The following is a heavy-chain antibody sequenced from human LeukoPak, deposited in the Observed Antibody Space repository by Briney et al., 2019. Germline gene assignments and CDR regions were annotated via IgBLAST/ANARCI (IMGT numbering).Heavy chain of an antibody. V-gene: IGHV4-39*01. CDR1: GGSISSSSYY. D-gene: IGHD2-2*01. CDR2: IYYSGST. Sequence: SETLSLTCTVSGGSISSSSYYWGWIRQPPGKGLEWIGSIYYSGSTYYNPSLKSRVTISVDTSKNQFSLKLSSVTAAHTAVYYCASRVVPAALYYYYGMDVWGQGTTVTVSS. CDR3: ASRVVPAALYYYYGMDV. J-gene: IGHJ6*02.